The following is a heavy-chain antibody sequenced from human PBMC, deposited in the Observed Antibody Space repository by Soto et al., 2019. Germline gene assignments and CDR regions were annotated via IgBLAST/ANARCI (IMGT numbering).Heavy chain of an antibody. CDR2: IMGSGGST. J-gene: IGHJ4*02. CDR1: GFTFSSNA. V-gene: IGHV3-23*01. D-gene: IGHD2-15*01. Sequence: EVQLLESGGGLVQPGGSLRLSCAASGFTFSSNARSGVGQAPGRGLVWVSAIMGSGGSTYYADSVKGRFTISRDNSKNTLYLQMNSVRAEDTAVYYCAKGPAGYCSGGSCHDWGQGTLVTVSS. CDR3: AKGPAGYCSGGSCHD.